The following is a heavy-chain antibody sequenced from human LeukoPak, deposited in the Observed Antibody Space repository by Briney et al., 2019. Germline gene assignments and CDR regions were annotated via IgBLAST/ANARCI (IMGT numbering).Heavy chain of an antibody. Sequence: GGSLRLSCAASGFTFTNNFVSWVRQVPGKGLEWVANIKQDGSETTYADSVRGRFTIFRDNAKDSVYLQMNSLRAEDSATYYCVREGFYFFDFWGQGTLVTVSS. CDR3: VREGFYFFDF. J-gene: IGHJ4*01. V-gene: IGHV3-7*01. CDR1: GFTFTNNF. CDR2: IKQDGSET.